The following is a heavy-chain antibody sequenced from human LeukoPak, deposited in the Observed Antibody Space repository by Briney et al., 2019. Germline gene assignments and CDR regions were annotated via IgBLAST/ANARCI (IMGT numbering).Heavy chain of an antibody. J-gene: IGHJ4*02. CDR2: IYYSGST. V-gene: IGHV4-39*01. CDR1: GDSISSTNYY. CDR3: ATSGWYLLPGVY. Sequence: KPSETLSLTCTVSGDSISSTNYYWGWIRQPPGKGLEWIGSIYYSGSTYYNPSLESRVTISVDTSKNQFSLKLSSVTAADTAVYYCATSGWYLLPGVYWGQGTLVTVSS. D-gene: IGHD6-19*01.